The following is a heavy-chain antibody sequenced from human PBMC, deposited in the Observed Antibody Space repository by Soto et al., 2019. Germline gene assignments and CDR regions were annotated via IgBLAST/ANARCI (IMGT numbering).Heavy chain of an antibody. V-gene: IGHV3-53*01. CDR3: AREKYYYDSSGYYRGLDAFDI. D-gene: IGHD3-22*01. Sequence: GGSLRLSCAASGFTVSSNYMSWVRQAPGKGLEWVSVIYSGGSTYYADSVKGRFTISRDNSKNTLYLQMNSLRAEDTAVYYCAREKYYYDSSGYYRGLDAFDIWGQGTMVTVSS. J-gene: IGHJ3*02. CDR2: IYSGGST. CDR1: GFTVSSNY.